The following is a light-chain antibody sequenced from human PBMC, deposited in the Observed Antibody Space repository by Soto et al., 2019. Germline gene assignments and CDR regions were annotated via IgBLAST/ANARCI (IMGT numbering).Light chain of an antibody. CDR2: EVS. CDR3: CSYTTRTTYV. Sequence: ALTQPASVSGSPGQSITISCTGTSSDVGGYNYVSWYQQHPGKAPKLMIYEVSNRPSGVPDRFFGSKSGNTASLIISGLQAEDEADYYCCSYTTRTTYVFGTGTKVTVL. V-gene: IGLV2-14*01. J-gene: IGLJ1*01. CDR1: SSDVGGYNY.